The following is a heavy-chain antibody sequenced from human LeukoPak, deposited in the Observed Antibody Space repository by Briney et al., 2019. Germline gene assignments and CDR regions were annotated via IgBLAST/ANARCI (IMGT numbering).Heavy chain of an antibody. Sequence: GGSLRLSCAASGFTFSSYAMSWVRQAPGKGLEWVSAISGSGGSTYYADSVKGRFTISRDNSKNTLYLQMNSLRAEDTAVYYWGKDGGGEYYDFWSGYFSWLGMSDYWGQGILVTVSS. CDR3: GKDGGGEYYDFWSGYFSWLGMSDY. J-gene: IGHJ4*02. D-gene: IGHD3-3*01. CDR2: ISGSGGST. V-gene: IGHV3-23*01. CDR1: GFTFSSYA.